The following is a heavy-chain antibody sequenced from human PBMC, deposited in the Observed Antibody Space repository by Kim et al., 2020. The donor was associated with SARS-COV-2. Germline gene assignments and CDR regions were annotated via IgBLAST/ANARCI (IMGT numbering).Heavy chain of an antibody. D-gene: IGHD6-19*01. CDR2: IYHSGST. CDR3: ARRAVAGLSGMDV. J-gene: IGHJ6*02. Sequence: SETLSLTCAVSGGSISSSNWWSWVRQPPGKGLEWIGEIYHSGSTNYNPSLKSRVTISVDKSKNQFSLKLSSVTAADTAVYYCARRAVAGLSGMDVWGQGTTVTVSS. CDR1: GGSISSSNW. V-gene: IGHV4-4*02.